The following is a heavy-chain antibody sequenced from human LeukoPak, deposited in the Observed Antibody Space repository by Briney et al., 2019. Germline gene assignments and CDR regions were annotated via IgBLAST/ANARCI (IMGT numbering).Heavy chain of an antibody. CDR1: GGSISSYY. J-gene: IGHJ4*02. CDR2: IYSSGST. CDR3: ARSAHGGNAGVFDY. Sequence: SETLSLTCTVPGGSISSYYWSWIRQPAGKGPEWIGHIYSSGSTNYNPPLNSPVTMSVDTSKNQYSLKLNSVTAADTAVYYCARSAHGGNAGVFDYWGQGTLVTVSS. V-gene: IGHV4-4*07. D-gene: IGHD4-23*01.